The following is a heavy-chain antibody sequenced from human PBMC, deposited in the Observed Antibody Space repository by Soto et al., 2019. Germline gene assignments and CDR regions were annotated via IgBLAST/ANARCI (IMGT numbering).Heavy chain of an antibody. CDR1: GYTFTSYY. CDR3: ARDGRNSYSSGWYYFDY. V-gene: IGHV1-46*01. D-gene: IGHD6-19*01. J-gene: IGHJ4*02. CDR2: INPSGGST. Sequence: ASVKVSCKACGYTFTSYYMHWVRPPPGRGLEWMGIINPSGGSTSYAQKFQGRVTMTRDTSTSTVYMELSSMRSEETAVYYCARDGRNSYSSGWYYFDYWGQGTLVTVSS.